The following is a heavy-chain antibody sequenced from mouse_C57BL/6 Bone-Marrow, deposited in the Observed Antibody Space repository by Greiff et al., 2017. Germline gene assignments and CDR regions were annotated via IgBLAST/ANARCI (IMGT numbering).Heavy chain of an antibody. CDR3: ARIDWDWFAY. V-gene: IGHV1-18*01. J-gene: IGHJ3*01. Sequence: EVKLQESGPELVKPGASVKIPCKASGYTFTDYNMDWVKQSHGKSLEWIGDINPNNGGTIYNQKFKGQATLTVDKSSSTGYMELRSLTSEDTAVYYCARIDWDWFAYWGQGTVVTVSA. D-gene: IGHD4-1*01. CDR1: GYTFTDYN. CDR2: INPNNGGT.